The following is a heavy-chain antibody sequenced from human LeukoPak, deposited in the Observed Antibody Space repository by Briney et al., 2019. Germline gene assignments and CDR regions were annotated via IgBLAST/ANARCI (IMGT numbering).Heavy chain of an antibody. V-gene: IGHV1-8*01. J-gene: IGHJ4*02. Sequence: GASVKVSCKASGYTFTSYDINWVRQATGQGLEWMGWMNPNSGNTGYAQKFQGRVTMTRNTSISTAYMELSSLRSEDTAVYYCARDSDKYYDFWSGSQPYYFDYWGQGTLVTVSS. CDR1: GYTFTSYD. CDR2: MNPNSGNT. CDR3: ARDSDKYYDFWSGSQPYYFDY. D-gene: IGHD3-3*01.